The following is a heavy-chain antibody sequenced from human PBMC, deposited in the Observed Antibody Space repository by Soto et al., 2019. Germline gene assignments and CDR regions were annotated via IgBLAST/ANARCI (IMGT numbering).Heavy chain of an antibody. CDR2: IYYSGST. D-gene: IGHD2-15*01. V-gene: IGHV4-59*01. J-gene: IGHJ4*02. CDR1: GGSIRSYY. Sequence: SETLSLTCTVSGGSIRSYYWSWIRQSPGKGLEWIGYIYYSGSTYYNPSLKSRVAISVDTSKNQCSLKLSSVTAADTAVYYCARGKGGPFDYWGQGTLVTVSS. CDR3: ARGKGGPFDY.